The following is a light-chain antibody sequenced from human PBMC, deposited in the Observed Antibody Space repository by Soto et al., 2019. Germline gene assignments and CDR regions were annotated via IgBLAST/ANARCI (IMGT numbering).Light chain of an antibody. CDR3: QSYDKSLRGSYV. CDR2: DNT. V-gene: IGLV1-40*01. J-gene: IGLJ1*01. CDR1: SSNIGAGFD. Sequence: QAVVTQPPSVSGAPGQRVTISCTGSSSNIGAGFDVHWYQHLPGTAPKLLIYDNTNRPSGVPGRFSGSKSGTSASLAIAGLQAEDEADYYCQSYDKSLRGSYVFGTGTKLTVL.